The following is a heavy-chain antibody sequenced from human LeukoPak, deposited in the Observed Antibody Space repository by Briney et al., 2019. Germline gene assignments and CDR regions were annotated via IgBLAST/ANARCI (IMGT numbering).Heavy chain of an antibody. CDR2: IGGGGTT. D-gene: IGHD2-2*01. CDR3: AQDRGARYPFGMDV. J-gene: IGHJ6*02. CDR1: GFNFQSYH. V-gene: IGHV3-23*01. Sequence: GGSLRLSCTTSGFNFQSYHMNWVRQAPGKGLEWVSSIGGGGTTSYADSVKGRFTISRDLSKITVYLQMNSLRAEDTAVYYCAQDRGARYPFGMDVWGQGTTVTVSS.